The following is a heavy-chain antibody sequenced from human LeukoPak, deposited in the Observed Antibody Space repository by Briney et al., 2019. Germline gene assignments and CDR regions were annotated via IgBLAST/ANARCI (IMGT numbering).Heavy chain of an antibody. CDR2: ISDNGRRT. Sequence: PGGSLRLSCAASGFTIRTYSMNWVRQAPGKGLEWVSAISDNGRRTFYAGSVRGRFTISRDTSKNIVYLQMSSLRAEDTAVYYCAKAANYDSESYVHCDYCGQGTLVTVHS. J-gene: IGHJ4*02. CDR3: AKAANYDSESYVHCDY. D-gene: IGHD3-10*01. CDR1: GFTIRTYS. V-gene: IGHV3-23*01.